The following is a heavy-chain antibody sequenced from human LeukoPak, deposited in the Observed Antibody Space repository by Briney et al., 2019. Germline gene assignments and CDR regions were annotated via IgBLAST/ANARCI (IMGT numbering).Heavy chain of an antibody. Sequence: AASVKVSCKASGYTFTSYSIHWVRQAPGQGLEWMGWINAGNGDTKYSQSFQGRVTITRDTSASTAYMELSSLRSEDTAVYYCARVLWFGDLLVWTLGYWGQGTLVTVSS. V-gene: IGHV1-3*01. D-gene: IGHD3-10*01. CDR2: INAGNGDT. CDR3: ARVLWFGDLLVWTLGY. CDR1: GYTFTSYS. J-gene: IGHJ4*02.